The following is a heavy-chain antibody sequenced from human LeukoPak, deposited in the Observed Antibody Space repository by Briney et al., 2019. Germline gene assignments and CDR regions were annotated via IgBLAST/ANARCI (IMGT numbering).Heavy chain of an antibody. CDR3: ARIDIPGYFDY. D-gene: IGHD3-9*01. CDR1: GFTFSSYW. CDR2: IYSAGST. V-gene: IGHV3-53*04. Sequence: PGGSLRLSCAASGFTFSSYWMHWVRQAPGKGLVWVSVIYSAGSTYYADSVKGRFTISRHNSENTLYLQMNSLRPEDTAVYYCARIDIPGYFDYWGQGTLVTVSS. J-gene: IGHJ4*02.